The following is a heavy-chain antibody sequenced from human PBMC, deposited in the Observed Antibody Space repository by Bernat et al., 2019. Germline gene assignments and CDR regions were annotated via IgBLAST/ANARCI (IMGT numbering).Heavy chain of an antibody. V-gene: IGHV4-34*01. CDR2: INHSGST. CDR3: ARDDMTTVTKDY. D-gene: IGHD4-17*01. Sequence: QVQLQQWGAGLLKPSETLSLTCAVYGGSFSGYYWSWIRQPPGKGLEWIGEINHSGSTNYNPCLKSRVTISVDTSKNQFSLKLSSVTAADTAVYYCARDDMTTVTKDYWGQGTLVTVSS. CDR1: GGSFSGYY. J-gene: IGHJ4*02.